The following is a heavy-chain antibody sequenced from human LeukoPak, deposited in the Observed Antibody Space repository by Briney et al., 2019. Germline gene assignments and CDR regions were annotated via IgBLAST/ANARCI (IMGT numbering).Heavy chain of an antibody. CDR1: GFSLSTSGEG. V-gene: IGHV4-61*08. CDR2: IYYSGST. CDR3: ARSTVVTPFDY. J-gene: IGHJ4*02. D-gene: IGHD4-23*01. Sequence: SGPTLVKPTQTLTLTCTFSGFSLSTSGEGVGWIRQPPGKGLEWIGYIYYSGSTNYNPSLKSRVTISVDTSKNQFSLKLSSVTAADTAVYYCARSTVVTPFDYWGQGTLVTVSS.